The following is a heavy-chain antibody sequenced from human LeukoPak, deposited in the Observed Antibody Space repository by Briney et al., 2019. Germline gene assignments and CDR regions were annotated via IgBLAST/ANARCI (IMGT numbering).Heavy chain of an antibody. J-gene: IGHJ5*02. CDR1: GFSFSGYG. CDR3: ARLNGPVVITFGGVTWFDP. Sequence: GGSLRLSCAASGFSFSGYGMAWVRLAPRKGLECVAAITGSGSSSYYADSVRGRFTISRDNSMNTVYLQMNTLRAEDTAIYYCARLNGPVVITFGGVTWFDPWGQGTRVTVSS. CDR2: ITGSGSSS. D-gene: IGHD3-16*01. V-gene: IGHV3-23*01.